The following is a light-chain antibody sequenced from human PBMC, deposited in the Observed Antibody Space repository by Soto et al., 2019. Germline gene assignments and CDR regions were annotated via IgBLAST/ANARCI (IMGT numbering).Light chain of an antibody. J-gene: IGKJ3*01. CDR3: QNLDSAAFT. CDR2: AAS. Sequence: DIQMTQSPSSLSASVGDRVTITCRASQDISNYLAWYQQRPGKVPKLLIYAASTLQAGVSSRFSGSGSGTDFTLTISRLLPEDVATYFCQNLDSAAFTFGPGTKVDIK. V-gene: IGKV1-27*01. CDR1: QDISNY.